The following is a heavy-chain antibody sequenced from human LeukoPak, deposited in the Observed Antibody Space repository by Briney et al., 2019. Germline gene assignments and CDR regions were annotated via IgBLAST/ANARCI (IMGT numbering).Heavy chain of an antibody. J-gene: IGHJ4*02. CDR2: ITGSGGRT. D-gene: IGHD3-9*01. CDR3: AKDRITKFSLVWDY. CDR1: GFSFSSYS. Sequence: GGSLRLSCAASGFSFSSYSMNWVRQAPGKGLEGVAAITGSGGRTYYADSVKGRFTISRDNSKNTLYLQMTSLRAEDTALYYCAKDRITKFSLVWDYWGQGTLVTVSS. V-gene: IGHV3-23*01.